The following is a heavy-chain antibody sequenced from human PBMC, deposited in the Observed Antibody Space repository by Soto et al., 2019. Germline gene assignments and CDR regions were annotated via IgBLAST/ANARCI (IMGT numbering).Heavy chain of an antibody. CDR2: IYHSGST. V-gene: IGHV4-30-2*01. D-gene: IGHD3-10*01. CDR1: GGSISSGGYS. Sequence: QLQLQESGSGLVKPSQTLSLTCAVSGGSISSGGYSWSWIRQPPGKGLEWIGYIYHSGSTYYNPSLKSRXXIXVXMSKNQFSLKLSSVTAADTAVYYCARDLGSSGGMDVWGQGTTVTVSS. J-gene: IGHJ6*02. CDR3: ARDLGSSGGMDV.